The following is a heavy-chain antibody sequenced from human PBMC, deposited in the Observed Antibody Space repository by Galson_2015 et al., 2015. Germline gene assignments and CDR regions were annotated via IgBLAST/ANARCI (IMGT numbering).Heavy chain of an antibody. J-gene: IGHJ5*02. D-gene: IGHD3-9*01. V-gene: IGHV6-1*01. CDR3: ARGSVGVYFDWLSLFDP. CDR1: GDSVSSNSAA. Sequence: CAISGDSVSSNSAAWNWIRQSPSRGLEWLGRTYYRSKWYNDYAVSVKSRITINPDTSKSQFSLQLNSVTPEDTAVYYCARGSVGVYFDWLSLFDPWGQGTLVTVSS. CDR2: TYYRSKWYN.